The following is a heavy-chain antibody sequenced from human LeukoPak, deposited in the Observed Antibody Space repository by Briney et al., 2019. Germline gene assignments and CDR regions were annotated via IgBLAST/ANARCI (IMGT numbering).Heavy chain of an antibody. CDR2: INPNSGET. D-gene: IGHD2-2*03. V-gene: IGHV1-2*02. CDR3: ARVLFNSGYDS. CDR1: GVTFTGAY. J-gene: IGHJ5*01. Sequence: GASVKVSCKVSGVTFTGAYMHWVRQAPGQGLEWMGWINPNSGETRYEQKFQGRVTMTRDTSIDTVYMELGSLTSDDTAVYYCARVLFNSGYDSWGQGTLVTVSS.